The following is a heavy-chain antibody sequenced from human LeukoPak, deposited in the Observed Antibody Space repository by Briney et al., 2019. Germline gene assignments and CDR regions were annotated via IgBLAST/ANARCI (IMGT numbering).Heavy chain of an antibody. Sequence: PSETLSLTCTVSGGSISTYYGNWIRQAPGKGLEWIGYIYYSGSTNYNPSLKSRVTMSVDTSRNQFSLKLSSVTAADTAVYYCARDRGPYSGYDSYYFDYWGQGTLVTVSS. V-gene: IGHV4-59*01. J-gene: IGHJ4*02. CDR2: IYYSGST. D-gene: IGHD5-12*01. CDR3: ARDRGPYSGYDSYYFDY. CDR1: GGSISTYY.